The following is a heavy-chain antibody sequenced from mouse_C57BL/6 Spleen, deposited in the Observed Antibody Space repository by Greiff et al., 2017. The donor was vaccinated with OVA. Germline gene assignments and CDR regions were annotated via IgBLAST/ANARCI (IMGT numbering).Heavy chain of an antibody. V-gene: IGHV1-66*01. CDR2: IYPGSGNT. CDR3: ARPRHYYGSSLYYFDY. CDR1: GYSFTSYY. J-gene: IGHJ2*01. D-gene: IGHD1-1*01. Sequence: QVQLKQSGPELVKPGASVKISCKASGYSFTSYYIHWVKQRPGQGLEWIGWIYPGSGNTKYNEKFKGKATLTADTSSSTAYMQLSSLTSEDSAVYYCARPRHYYGSSLYYFDYWGQGTTLTVSS.